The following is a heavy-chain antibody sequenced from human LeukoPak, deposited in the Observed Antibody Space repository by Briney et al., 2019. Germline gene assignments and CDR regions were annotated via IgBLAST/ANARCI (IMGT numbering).Heavy chain of an antibody. CDR1: GGSFSGYY. Sequence: SETLSLTCAVYGGSFSGYYWSWIRQPPGKGLEWIGEINHSGSTNYNPSLKSRVTISVDTSKSQFSLKLSSVTAADTAVYYCARRRGYSYGYEGWFDPWGQGTLVTVSS. CDR2: INHSGST. J-gene: IGHJ5*02. V-gene: IGHV4-34*01. D-gene: IGHD5-18*01. CDR3: ARRRGYSYGYEGWFDP.